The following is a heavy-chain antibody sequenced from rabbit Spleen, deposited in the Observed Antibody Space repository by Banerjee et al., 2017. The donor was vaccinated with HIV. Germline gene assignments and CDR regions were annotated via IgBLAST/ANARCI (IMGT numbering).Heavy chain of an antibody. D-gene: IGHD8-1*01. V-gene: IGHV1S47*01. CDR3: ARDGAGGSYFAL. CDR1: GFDFRHYG. CDR2: IEPIFGNT. Sequence: QEQLVESGGGLVQPGGSLKLSCKASGFDFRHYGMSWVRQAPGKGLEWIGYIEPIFGNTYYANWVNGRFTISSHNAQNTLYLQLSSLTAADTATYFCARDGAGGSYFALWGPGTLVTVS. J-gene: IGHJ4*01.